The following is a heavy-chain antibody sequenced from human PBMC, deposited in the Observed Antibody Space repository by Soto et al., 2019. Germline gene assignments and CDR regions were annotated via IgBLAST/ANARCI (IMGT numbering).Heavy chain of an antibody. CDR1: GYSFTTFG. CDR3: VRDRDSSGSLSAY. Sequence: GASVKVSCKASGYSFTTFGITWVRQAPGQGLEWMGGINVYSGRANYAQKYQGRVAMTTDTSTNTAYMELMNLRPADTAVYYCVRDRDSSGSLSAYWGQGTQVTVSS. J-gene: IGHJ4*02. CDR2: INVYSGRA. V-gene: IGHV1-18*01. D-gene: IGHD6-25*01.